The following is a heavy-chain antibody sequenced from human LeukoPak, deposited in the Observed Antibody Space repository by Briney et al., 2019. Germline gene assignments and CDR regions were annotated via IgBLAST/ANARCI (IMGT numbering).Heavy chain of an antibody. J-gene: IGHJ3*02. D-gene: IGHD3-10*01. V-gene: IGHV4-39*07. CDR2: IYSSGST. CDR1: GASINSGSNY. CDR3: ARSDGYGLVDI. Sequence: RPSETLSLTCRVSGASINSGSNYWGWIRQPPGKTLEWIGSIYSSGSTYYNPSLKSRVIVIIDTPKNHFSLTLSSVTAADTAVYYCARSDGYGLVDIWGQGTMVTVSS.